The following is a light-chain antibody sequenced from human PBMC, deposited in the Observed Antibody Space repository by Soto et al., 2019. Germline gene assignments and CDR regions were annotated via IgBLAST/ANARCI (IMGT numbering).Light chain of an antibody. CDR1: SSNVGAASD. CDR2: VNN. Sequence: QSVLTQPPSVSGAPGQRVTISCSGSSSNVGAASDVYWYQQLPGTAPRLLIYVNNKRPSGVPDRFSGSKSGTSASLAITGLRPEDEADYYCQSYDDTLSGSWVFGTGTKLTVL. V-gene: IGLV1-40*01. J-gene: IGLJ1*01. CDR3: QSYDDTLSGSWV.